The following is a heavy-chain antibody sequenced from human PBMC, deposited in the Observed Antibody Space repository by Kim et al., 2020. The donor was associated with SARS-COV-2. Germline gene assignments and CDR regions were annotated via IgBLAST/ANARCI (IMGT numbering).Heavy chain of an antibody. CDR3: AYSSGWYGVDY. D-gene: IGHD6-19*01. Sequence: SETLSLTCTVSGGSISSYYWSWIRQPPGKGLEWIGYIYYSGSTNYNPSLKSRVTISVDTSKNQFSLKLSSVTAADTAVYYCAYSSGWYGVDYWGQGTLVTVSS. V-gene: IGHV4-59*13. CDR1: GGSISSYY. J-gene: IGHJ4*02. CDR2: IYYSGST.